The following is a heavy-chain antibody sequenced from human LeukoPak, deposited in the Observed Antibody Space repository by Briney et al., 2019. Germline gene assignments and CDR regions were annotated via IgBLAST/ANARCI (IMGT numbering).Heavy chain of an antibody. D-gene: IGHD3-10*01. CDR1: GDPMSRYY. CDR3: ARLGYYHRSGSPGPRDNWFDA. V-gene: IGHV4-59*01. CDR2: IYYSGST. J-gene: IGHJ5*02. Sequence: SETLSLTCTVSGDPMSRYYWSWIRQPPGKGLEWIGYIYYSGSTNYNPSLKSRVTISVDTSKNQFSLKLNSVTAADTAVYYCARLGYYHRSGSPGPRDNWFDAWGQGTLVTVSS.